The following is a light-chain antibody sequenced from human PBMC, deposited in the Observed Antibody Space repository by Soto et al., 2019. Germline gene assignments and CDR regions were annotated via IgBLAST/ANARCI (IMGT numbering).Light chain of an antibody. V-gene: IGLV2-14*01. CDR3: SSYTSSSPFV. J-gene: IGLJ1*01. CDR2: EVS. Sequence: QSALTQPPSASGSPGQSVTISCTGTTGDIGAFNYVSWYQQHPGKAPKLMIYEVSNRPSGVSNRFSGSKSGNTASLTISGLQAEDEADYYCSSYTSSSPFVFGTGTKLTVL. CDR1: TGDIGAFNY.